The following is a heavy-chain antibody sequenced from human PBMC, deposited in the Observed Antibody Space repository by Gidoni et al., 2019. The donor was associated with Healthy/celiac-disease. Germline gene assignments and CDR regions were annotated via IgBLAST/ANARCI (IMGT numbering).Heavy chain of an antibody. Sequence: QVQLVESGGGVVQPGRSLRLSCAASGFTFSSYAMHWVRQAPGKGLEWVAVISYDGSNKYYADSVKGRFTISRDNSKNTLYLQMNSLRAEDTAVYYCARETGYSAFDIWGQGTMVTVSS. D-gene: IGHD6-13*01. CDR2: ISYDGSNK. V-gene: IGHV3-30-3*01. CDR1: GFTFSSYA. J-gene: IGHJ3*02. CDR3: ARETGYSAFDI.